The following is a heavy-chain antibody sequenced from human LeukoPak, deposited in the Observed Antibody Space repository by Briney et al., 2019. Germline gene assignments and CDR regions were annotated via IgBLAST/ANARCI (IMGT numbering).Heavy chain of an antibody. J-gene: IGHJ4*02. V-gene: IGHV3-48*04. CDR2: ISGTSSTI. Sequence: GGSLRLSCEASGFPFSRYSMNWVRQAPGKGLEWVACISGTSSTIYYADSAKGRFTISRDNAKSSLYLQMNSLRAEDTALYYCAKDMLGAVAGPDYWGQGTLVTVSS. CDR1: GFPFSRYS. D-gene: IGHD6-19*01. CDR3: AKDMLGAVAGPDY.